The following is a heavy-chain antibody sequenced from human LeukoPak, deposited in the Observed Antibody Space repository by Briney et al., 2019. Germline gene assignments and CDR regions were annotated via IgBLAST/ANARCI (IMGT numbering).Heavy chain of an antibody. V-gene: IGHV4-34*01. CDR2: VNHGGNT. Sequence: SSETLSLTCAVYNGSFSGYYWSWIRQSPGKGLEWIGEVNHGGNTNYNPSLRSRVTISVDTSKNHFSLNLRSVTAADTAVYSCARAAWNGGGGFDPWGQGTLVTVSS. J-gene: IGHJ5*02. D-gene: IGHD3-16*01. CDR1: NGSFSGYY. CDR3: ARAAWNGGGGFDP.